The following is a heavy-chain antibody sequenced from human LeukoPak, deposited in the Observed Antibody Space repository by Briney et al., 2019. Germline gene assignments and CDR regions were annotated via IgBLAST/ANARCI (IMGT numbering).Heavy chain of an antibody. D-gene: IGHD3-16*02. V-gene: IGHV4-30-4*08. Sequence: LRLSCAASGFTFSSYSMNWVRQPPGKGLEWIGYIYYSGSTDYNPSLKSRVTISVDTSKKQFSLKLSSVTAADTAVYYCARADYDYVWGSYRYYYFDYWGQGTLVTVSS. CDR1: GFTFSSYS. CDR3: ARADYDYVWGSYRYYYFDY. J-gene: IGHJ4*02. CDR2: IYYSGST.